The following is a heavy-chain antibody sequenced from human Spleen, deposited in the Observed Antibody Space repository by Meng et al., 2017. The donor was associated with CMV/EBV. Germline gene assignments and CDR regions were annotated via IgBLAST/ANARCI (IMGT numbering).Heavy chain of an antibody. Sequence: KASGYGCTVFYRHWLRQAPDHGLEWIGWVSPSTGGSRIAQKFQGRVTMTRDVSINTAYMEVTGLTSDDTAVYYCARDALQLRHNWFDPWGQGTLVTVSS. CDR1: GYGCTVFY. J-gene: IGHJ5*02. V-gene: IGHV1-2*02. CDR2: VSPSTGGS. D-gene: IGHD6-13*01. CDR3: ARDALQLRHNWFDP.